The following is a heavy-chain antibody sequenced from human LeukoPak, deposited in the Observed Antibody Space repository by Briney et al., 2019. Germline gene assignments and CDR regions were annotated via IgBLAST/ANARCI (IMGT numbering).Heavy chain of an antibody. CDR2: IYYTGST. CDR3: ARYYCTGGICYHFDY. Sequence: PSETLSLTCTVFGDSISSYYWSWIRQPPGKGLEWIGYIYYTGSTNYNPSLKSRVTISVDASKNQFSLKLSSVTAADTAVYYCARYYCTGGICYHFDYWGQGTLVTVSS. D-gene: IGHD2-15*01. J-gene: IGHJ4*02. V-gene: IGHV4-59*13. CDR1: GDSISSYY.